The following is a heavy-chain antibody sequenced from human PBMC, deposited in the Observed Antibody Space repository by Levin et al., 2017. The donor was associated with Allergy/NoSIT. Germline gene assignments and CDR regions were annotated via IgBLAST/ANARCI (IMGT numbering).Heavy chain of an antibody. D-gene: IGHD6-19*01. Sequence: PGGSLRLSFSSSFFPSLLFFLPFFLPSPFEGLAWVAVITYGVGNKYYADSVKGRFTISRDDAKNTVYLEMNSLRDEDTAVYYCAKEQSSGFYRTADYWGQGTLVTFSS. CDR2: ITYGVGNK. CDR3: AKEQSSGFYRTADY. V-gene: IGHV3-30*18. J-gene: IGHJ4*02. CDR1: FFPSLLFF.